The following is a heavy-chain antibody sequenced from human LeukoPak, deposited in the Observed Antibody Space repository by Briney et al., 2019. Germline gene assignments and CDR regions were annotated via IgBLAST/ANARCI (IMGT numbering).Heavy chain of an antibody. CDR3: TINYYHGSLYEDY. J-gene: IGHJ4*02. D-gene: IGHD3-22*01. CDR2: IRDKVSGGTT. V-gene: IGHV3-49*04. CDR1: GLSFGGDA. Sequence: PGGSLRLSCRGSGLSFGGDAVSWVRQAPGKGLEWVGFIRDKVSGGTTEYVASVRGRFTISRDDSRSIAYLQMTRLKTEDTAVYYCTINYYHGSLYEDYWGQGTLVTVSS.